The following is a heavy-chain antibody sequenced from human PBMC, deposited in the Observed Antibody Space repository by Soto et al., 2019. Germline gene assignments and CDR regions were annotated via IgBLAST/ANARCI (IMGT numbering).Heavy chain of an antibody. V-gene: IGHV3-33*06. CDR1: GFTFSNYD. Sequence: PGGSLRLSCAASGFTFSNYDMYWVRQAPGKGLGWVAVICYDGSNMYYADSVKGRFAISRDNSQNTLYLQMNSLTAEDTAVYFCAKVDAYSYRTDHWGQGTLVTVSS. CDR2: ICYDGSNM. D-gene: IGHD3-16*02. CDR3: AKVDAYSYRTDH. J-gene: IGHJ4*02.